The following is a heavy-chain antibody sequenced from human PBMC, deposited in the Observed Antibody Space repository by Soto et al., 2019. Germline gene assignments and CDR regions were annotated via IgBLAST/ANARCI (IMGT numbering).Heavy chain of an antibody. J-gene: IGHJ6*02. D-gene: IGHD4-17*01. Sequence: SETLALTCAVSGGSISSSNGRSWVRQPPGKGLEWTGEIYHSRSTNYNPSLKGRVTISVDKSKNPLSLKLSYVTAADTALYYCSSLMGYGDYYYYYGVDVWGQGTTVTVSS. CDR2: IYHSRST. V-gene: IGHV4-4*02. CDR1: GGSISSSNG. CDR3: SSLMGYGDYYYYYGVDV.